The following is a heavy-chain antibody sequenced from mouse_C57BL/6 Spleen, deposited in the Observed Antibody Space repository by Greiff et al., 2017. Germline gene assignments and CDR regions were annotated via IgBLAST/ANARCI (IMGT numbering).Heavy chain of an antibody. CDR3: ARYSDYAGFAY. J-gene: IGHJ3*01. D-gene: IGHD2-4*01. Sequence: VQLLQSGAELMKPGASVKLSCKATGYTFTGYGIEWVQQRPGHGLEWIGEILPGSGSTNYNENFKGKATFTTDTSYNTAYMQLSNLTTEDTAIYYCARYSDYAGFAYWGQGTLVTVSA. CDR2: ILPGSGST. V-gene: IGHV1-9*01. CDR1: GYTFTGYG.